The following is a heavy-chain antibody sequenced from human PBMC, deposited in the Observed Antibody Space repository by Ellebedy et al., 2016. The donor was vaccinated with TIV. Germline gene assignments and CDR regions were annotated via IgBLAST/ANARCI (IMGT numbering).Heavy chain of an antibody. J-gene: IGHJ5*02. CDR3: ARVVTNAGYSWFDP. CDR1: GYTFVSYG. Sequence: AASVKVSCKTSGYTFVSYGLTWVRQAPGQGHEWMGWISGYNGDTNYAQKFQGRVTMTTDTSTSTTYLELRSLGSDDTAVYYCARVVTNAGYSWFDPWGQGTLVTVS. D-gene: IGHD6-13*01. CDR2: ISGYNGDT. V-gene: IGHV1-18*01.